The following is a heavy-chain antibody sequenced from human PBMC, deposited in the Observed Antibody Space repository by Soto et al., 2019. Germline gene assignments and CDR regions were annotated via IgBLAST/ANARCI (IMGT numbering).Heavy chain of an antibody. Sequence: SETLSLTCAVSVYSIASGYYWAWIRQSPGKGLEWIGSIYHAGSVYYNPSLNGRVALSMDTSKNHFSLKLTSVTAADTAVYYCARTFDYYGMDVWGQGTTVTVSS. CDR3: ARTFDYYGMDV. V-gene: IGHV4-38-2*01. CDR2: IYHAGSV. J-gene: IGHJ6*02. CDR1: VYSIASGYY.